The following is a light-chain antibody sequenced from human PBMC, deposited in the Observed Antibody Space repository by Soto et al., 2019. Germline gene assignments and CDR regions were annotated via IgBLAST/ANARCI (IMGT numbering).Light chain of an antibody. Sequence: EIVLTQSPGMLSLSPRERATLSCRASQSVSSSYLAWYQQKPGQAPRLLIYGASSRATGIPDRFSGSGSGTDFTLTISRLEPEDFVVYYCQQYGSSSPTFGQGTKVDIK. CDR3: QQYGSSSPT. CDR2: GAS. V-gene: IGKV3-20*01. J-gene: IGKJ1*01. CDR1: QSVSSSY.